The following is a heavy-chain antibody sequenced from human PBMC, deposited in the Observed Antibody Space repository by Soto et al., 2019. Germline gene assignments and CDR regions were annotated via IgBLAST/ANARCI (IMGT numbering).Heavy chain of an antibody. CDR3: AKDAYYYDSGGEFEGGYFDY. CDR2: IVYDGSYK. J-gene: IGHJ4*02. Sequence: QVQLVESGGGVVQPGRSLRLSCAVSGFTFKNYGMHWVRQAPGKGLEWVAVIVYDGSYKYYADSVQGRFTISRDNSKNTLYMQMNSLRAEDTAVYYWAKDAYYYDSGGEFEGGYFDYLGQGTLVTVSS. V-gene: IGHV3-30*18. D-gene: IGHD3-22*01. CDR1: GFTFKNYG.